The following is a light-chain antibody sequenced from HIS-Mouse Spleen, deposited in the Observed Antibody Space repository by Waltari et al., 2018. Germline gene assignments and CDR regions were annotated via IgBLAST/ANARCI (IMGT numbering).Light chain of an antibody. CDR1: SSDVGGYKH. Sequence: QSALTQPASVSGSPGQSITISCTGTSSDVGGYKHVSWYQQHPGKAPNLMIYDVSNLPSGVFTRFSGSKYGNKASLTTSGLQADDEADYYCSSYTSSSFNVVFGGGTKLTVL. J-gene: IGLJ2*01. CDR3: SSYTSSSFNVV. V-gene: IGLV2-14*03. CDR2: DVS.